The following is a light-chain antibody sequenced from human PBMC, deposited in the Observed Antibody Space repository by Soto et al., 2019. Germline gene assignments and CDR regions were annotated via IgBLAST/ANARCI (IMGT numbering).Light chain of an antibody. CDR1: SGSIAVNY. V-gene: IGLV6-57*04. Sequence: NFMLTQPHSVSESPGKTVTLSCTRSSGSIAVNYVQWYQRRPGSAPTTIIYEDNQRPSGVPDRFSGSIDRSSNSASLTISGLKPEDEADYYCQSYDSGIQVFGGGTQLPVL. CDR3: QSYDSGIQV. J-gene: IGLJ3*02. CDR2: EDN.